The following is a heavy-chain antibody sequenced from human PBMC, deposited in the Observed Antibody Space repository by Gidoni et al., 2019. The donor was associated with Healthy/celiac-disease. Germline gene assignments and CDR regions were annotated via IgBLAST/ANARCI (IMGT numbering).Heavy chain of an antibody. CDR1: GGSISSGGYS. Sequence: QLQLQESGSGLVKPSQTLSLTCAVSGGSISSGGYSWSWIRQPPGKGLEWIGYIYHSGSTYYNPSLKSRVTISVDRSKNQFSLKLSSVTAADTAVYYCATQYCSGGSCHGAFDIWGQGTMVTVSS. CDR2: IYHSGST. V-gene: IGHV4-30-2*01. D-gene: IGHD2-15*01. CDR3: ATQYCSGGSCHGAFDI. J-gene: IGHJ3*02.